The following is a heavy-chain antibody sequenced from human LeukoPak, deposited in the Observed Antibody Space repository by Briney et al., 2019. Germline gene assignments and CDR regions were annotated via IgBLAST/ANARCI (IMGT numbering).Heavy chain of an antibody. CDR3: ARDTPQHLKRFDY. CDR1: GYTLDRFG. CDR2: INPYNGKT. Sequence: ASVKVSCKASGYTLDRFGINWVRQAPGLGLEWLGWINPYNGKTIFGDKFQGRVTMTTDTSTSTVYMELTSLRSDDTAVYFCARDTPQHLKRFDYWGQGTLVTVSA. J-gene: IGHJ4*02. V-gene: IGHV1-18*01. D-gene: IGHD6-13*01.